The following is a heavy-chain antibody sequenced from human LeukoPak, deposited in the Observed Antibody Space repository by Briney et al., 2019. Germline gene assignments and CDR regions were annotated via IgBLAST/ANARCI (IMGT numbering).Heavy chain of an antibody. Sequence: SETLSLTCTVSGGSISSYYWSWIRQPPGKGLEWIGYIYYSGSTNYNPSLKSRVTISVDTSKNQFSLKLSSVTAADTAVYYCARGYCSSTSCYVSRSEYYFDYWGQGTLVTVSS. D-gene: IGHD2-2*01. CDR1: GGSISSYY. J-gene: IGHJ4*02. CDR2: IYYSGST. CDR3: ARGYCSSTSCYVSRSEYYFDY. V-gene: IGHV4-59*12.